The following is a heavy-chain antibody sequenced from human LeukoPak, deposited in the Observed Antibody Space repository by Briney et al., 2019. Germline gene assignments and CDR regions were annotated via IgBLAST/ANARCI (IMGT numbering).Heavy chain of an antibody. Sequence: ASVKVSCKASGNSFISNGINWVRQAPGQGLEWMGWINTNTGNPTYAQGFTGRFVFSLDTSVSTAYLQISSLKAEDTAVYYCARSIGAAGYMDVWGKGTTVTVSS. CDR2: INTNTGNP. V-gene: IGHV7-4-1*02. D-gene: IGHD6-13*01. CDR3: ARSIGAAGYMDV. J-gene: IGHJ6*03. CDR1: GNSFISNG.